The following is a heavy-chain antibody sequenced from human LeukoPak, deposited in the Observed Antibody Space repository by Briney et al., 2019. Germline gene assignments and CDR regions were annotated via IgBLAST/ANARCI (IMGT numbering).Heavy chain of an antibody. Sequence: PGGSLRLSCAASGFTFSSYSINWVRQAPGKGLEWVSSISSSSSYIYYADSVKGRFTISRDNAKNSLYLQMNSLRAEDTAVYYCASDSGYDFKLPDYWGQGTLVTVSS. J-gene: IGHJ4*02. CDR2: ISSSSSYI. CDR1: GFTFSSYS. V-gene: IGHV3-21*01. D-gene: IGHD5-12*01. CDR3: ASDSGYDFKLPDY.